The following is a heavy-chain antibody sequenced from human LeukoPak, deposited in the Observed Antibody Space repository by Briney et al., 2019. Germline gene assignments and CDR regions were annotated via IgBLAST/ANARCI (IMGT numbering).Heavy chain of an antibody. J-gene: IGHJ3*02. Sequence: GESLKISCQGSGFSFTSSWIGWVRQVPGKALEWMGIIYPGDSDTRYSPSFQGQATISADKSISTAYLQWSSLKASDTAMYYCARLNYYDSSGYFDAFDTWGQGTMVTVSS. CDR1: GFSFTSSW. V-gene: IGHV5-51*01. CDR3: ARLNYYDSSGYFDAFDT. CDR2: IYPGDSDT. D-gene: IGHD3-22*01.